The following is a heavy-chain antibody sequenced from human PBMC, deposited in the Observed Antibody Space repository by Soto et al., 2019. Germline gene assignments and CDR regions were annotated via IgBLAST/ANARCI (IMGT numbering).Heavy chain of an antibody. J-gene: IGHJ6*02. CDR2: ISYDGSNK. V-gene: IGHV3-30-3*01. Sequence: QVQLVESGGGVVQPGRSLRLSCAASGFTFSSYAMHWVRQAPGKGLEWVAVISYDGSNKYYADSVKGRFTISRDNSKNTLYLQMNSLRAEDTAVYYCPRAEGDYYGMDVWGQGTTVTVSS. CDR1: GFTFSSYA. CDR3: PRAEGDYYGMDV. D-gene: IGHD3-16*01.